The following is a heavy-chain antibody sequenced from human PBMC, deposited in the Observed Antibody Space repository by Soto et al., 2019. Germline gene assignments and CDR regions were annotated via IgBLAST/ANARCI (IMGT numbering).Heavy chain of an antibody. J-gene: IGHJ6*02. Sequence: AGGSLRLSCAASGFTFSSYEMNWVRQAPGKGLEWVSYISSSGSTIYYADSVKGRFTISRDNAKNSLYLQMNSLRAEDTAVYYCARQDEYYYGMDVWGQGTTVTVSS. CDR2: ISSSGSTI. CDR3: ARQDEYYYGMDV. V-gene: IGHV3-48*03. D-gene: IGHD2-15*01. CDR1: GFTFSSYE.